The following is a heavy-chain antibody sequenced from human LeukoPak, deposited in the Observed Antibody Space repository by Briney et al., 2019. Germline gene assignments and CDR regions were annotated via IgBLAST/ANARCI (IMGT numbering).Heavy chain of an antibody. D-gene: IGHD6-19*01. V-gene: IGHV1-69*02. CDR2: IIPILDIP. Sequence: SVKVSCKASGDTFSSYTFSWVRQAPGKGLEWMGSIIPILDIPNYAHKFQGRVTITADKSTNTAYMELNSLTSEDTAIYYCARGSVGYSSGWYYFDYWGQGTLVTVSS. CDR3: ARGSVGYSSGWYYFDY. CDR1: GDTFSSYT. J-gene: IGHJ4*02.